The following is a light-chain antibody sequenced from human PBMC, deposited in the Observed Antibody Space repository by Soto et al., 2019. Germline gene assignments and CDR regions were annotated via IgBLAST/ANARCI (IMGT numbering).Light chain of an antibody. J-gene: IGKJ5*01. CDR2: GAS. CDR3: QQFNNWPRAT. CDR1: QSVFSS. Sequence: EIVMTQSPATLSVSPGERATLSCRASQSVFSSLAWYQQKPGQAPRLLIYGASTGATGIPARFSGSGSGTEFTLTISSLQSEDFAIYYCQQFNNWPRATFGQGTRLEI. V-gene: IGKV3-15*01.